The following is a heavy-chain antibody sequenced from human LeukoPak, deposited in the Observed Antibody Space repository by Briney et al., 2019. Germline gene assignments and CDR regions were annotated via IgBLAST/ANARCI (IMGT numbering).Heavy chain of an antibody. D-gene: IGHD2-15*01. CDR1: GFTFSSYA. Sequence: TGGSLRLSCAASGFTFSSYAMSWVRQAPGKGLEWVSAISGSGGSTYYADSVKGRFTISRDNSKNTLYLQMNSLRAEDTAVYYCAKGTLLADYYYYYMDVWGKGTTVTVSS. V-gene: IGHV3-23*01. CDR3: AKGTLLADYYYYYMDV. J-gene: IGHJ6*03. CDR2: ISGSGGST.